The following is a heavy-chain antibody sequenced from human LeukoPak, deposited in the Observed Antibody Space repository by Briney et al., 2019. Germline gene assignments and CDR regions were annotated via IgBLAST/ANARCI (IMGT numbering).Heavy chain of an antibody. Sequence: ASVKVSCKASGYTFTNYYVHWVRQAPGQGLEWMGVINPSGGSTNYAQKFQGRVTMTRDTSTSTVYMELSSLRSEDTAVYYCARGWGSGYYDYWGQGTLVTVSS. CDR3: ARGWGSGYYDY. D-gene: IGHD3-22*01. CDR2: INPSGGST. CDR1: GYTFTNYY. J-gene: IGHJ4*02. V-gene: IGHV1-46*03.